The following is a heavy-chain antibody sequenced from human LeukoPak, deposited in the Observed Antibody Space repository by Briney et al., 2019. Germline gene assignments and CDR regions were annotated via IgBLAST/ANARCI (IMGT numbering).Heavy chain of an antibody. CDR3: QRGSIIKEGPDTCFNP. Sequence: SQTLSLTCAISGDSVSSNSAAWNWIRQSPSRGLEWLGRTYYRSKWYNDYAVSVKSRITINPDTSKNQFSLQLNSVTPEDTAVYSCQRGSIIKEGPDTCFNPWGQETLSPSPQ. CDR1: GDSVSSNSAA. D-gene: IGHD3-10*01. CDR2: TYYRSKWYN. V-gene: IGHV6-1*01. J-gene: IGHJ5*02.